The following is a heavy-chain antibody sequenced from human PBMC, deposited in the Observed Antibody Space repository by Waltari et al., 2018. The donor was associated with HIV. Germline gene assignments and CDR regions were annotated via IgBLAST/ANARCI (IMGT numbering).Heavy chain of an antibody. J-gene: IGHJ4*02. D-gene: IGHD3-9*01. V-gene: IGHV3-23*01. CDR2: TSGGGHAP. CDR3: ARLDFWLKYNFDY. CDR1: GVTVSNFV. Sequence: EVQLWVSGGVLVQPGGSLRLSCADSGVTVSNFVMCCGRQAPGKWMEWVSTTSGGGHAPYYADFVKARYTITRDNSKKTLNLQMHSLRAEDTAVYYCARLDFWLKYNFDYWGQGTQVTVSS.